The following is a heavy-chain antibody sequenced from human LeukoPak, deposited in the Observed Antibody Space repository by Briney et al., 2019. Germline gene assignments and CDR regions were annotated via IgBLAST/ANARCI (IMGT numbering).Heavy chain of an antibody. J-gene: IGHJ3*02. CDR3: ATGTNWNDAFLTFDI. D-gene: IGHD1-20*01. V-gene: IGHV1-18*01. CDR1: GYTFTSYG. Sequence: ASVKVSCKASGYTFTSYGISWVRQAPGQGLEWMGWISAYNGNTNYAQKLQGRVTMTTDTSTSTAYMELRSLRSDDTAVYYCATGTNWNDAFLTFDIWGQGTMVTVSS. CDR2: ISAYNGNT.